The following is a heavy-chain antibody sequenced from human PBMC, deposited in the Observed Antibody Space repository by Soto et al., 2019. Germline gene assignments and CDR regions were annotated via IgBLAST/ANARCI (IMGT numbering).Heavy chain of an antibody. CDR2: INPSGGST. CDR1: GGTFSSYA. J-gene: IGHJ6*02. V-gene: IGHV1-46*01. CDR3: AREGVDIVVVPAARGEGYYYYYGMDV. D-gene: IGHD2-2*03. Sequence: ASVKVSCKASGGTFSSYAISWVRQAPGQGLEWMGIINPSGGSTSYAQKFQGRVTMTRDTSTSTVYMELSSLRSEDTAVYYCAREGVDIVVVPAARGEGYYYYYGMDVWGQGTTVTVSS.